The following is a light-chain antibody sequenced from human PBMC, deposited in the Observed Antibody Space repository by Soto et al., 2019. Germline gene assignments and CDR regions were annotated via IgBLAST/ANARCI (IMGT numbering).Light chain of an antibody. CDR1: QSVANNF. V-gene: IGKV3-20*01. Sequence: EIVLTQSPGTXSLSPGERATLSCRASQSVANNFLAWYQQKPGQAPRLLIFAASKRASDIPARFSGSGSGSDFTLTISRLEPADFAVYYCHQYGTTPWTFGQGTKVEIK. CDR3: HQYGTTPWT. J-gene: IGKJ1*01. CDR2: AAS.